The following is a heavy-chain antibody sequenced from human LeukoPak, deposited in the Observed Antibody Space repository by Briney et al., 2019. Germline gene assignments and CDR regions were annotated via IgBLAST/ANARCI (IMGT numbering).Heavy chain of an antibody. D-gene: IGHD2-2*01. CDR3: ARGCSSTSCYFAVGNY. V-gene: IGHV1-2*02. Sequence: ASVKVSCKASGCTFTGYYIHWVRQAPGQGLEWMGWINPNSGGTNYAQNFQGRVTMTRDTSISTAYMELSRLRSDDTAVYYCARGCSSTSCYFAVGNYWGQGTLVTVSS. J-gene: IGHJ4*02. CDR1: GCTFTGYY. CDR2: INPNSGGT.